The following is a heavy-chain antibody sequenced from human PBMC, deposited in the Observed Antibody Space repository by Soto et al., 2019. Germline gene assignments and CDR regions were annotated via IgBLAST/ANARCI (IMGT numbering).Heavy chain of an antibody. CDR1: RVAFSKFI. J-gene: IGHJ6*02. CDR2: IIPIFGTA. Sequence: SVKVSCKASRVAFSKFIVTWVRQAPGLGLEWVGGIIPIFGTANYAQKFQGRATITADESTSTSYMEVNNLRSEDTAVYYCAKVRYSSPMGYYYGMDVWGQGTTVTVSS. D-gene: IGHD6-19*01. V-gene: IGHV1-69*13. CDR3: AKVRYSSPMGYYYGMDV.